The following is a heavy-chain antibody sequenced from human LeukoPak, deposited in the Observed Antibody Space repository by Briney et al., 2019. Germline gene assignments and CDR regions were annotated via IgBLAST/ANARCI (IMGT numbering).Heavy chain of an antibody. CDR1: GGSISSYY. J-gene: IGHJ5*02. CDR2: IYYSGST. D-gene: IGHD6-13*01. Sequence: SETLSLTCTVSGGSISSYYWSWLRQPPGKGLEWLGYIYYSGSTNYNPSLKSRVTISVDTSKNQFPLKLSSVTAADTAVYYCARHPGGSSSWYGWFDPWGQGTLVTVSS. V-gene: IGHV4-59*08. CDR3: ARHPGGSSSWYGWFDP.